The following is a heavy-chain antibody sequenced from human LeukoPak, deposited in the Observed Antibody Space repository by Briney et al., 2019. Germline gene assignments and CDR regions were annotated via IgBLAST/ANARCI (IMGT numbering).Heavy chain of an antibody. J-gene: IGHJ5*02. CDR3: ARDAIKRITMVRGGNWFDP. V-gene: IGHV3-30-3*01. Sequence: GRSLRLSCAASGFTFSSYAMHWVRQAPGKGLEWVAVISYDGSNKYYADSVKGRFTISRDNAKNSLYLQMNSLRAEDTALYHCARDAIKRITMVRGGNWFDPWGQGTLVTVSS. CDR2: ISYDGSNK. CDR1: GFTFSSYA. D-gene: IGHD3-10*01.